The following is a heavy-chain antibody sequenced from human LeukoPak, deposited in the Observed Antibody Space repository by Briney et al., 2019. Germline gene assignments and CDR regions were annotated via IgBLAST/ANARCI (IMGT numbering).Heavy chain of an antibody. D-gene: IGHD5-24*01. Sequence: SETLSLTCTVSGGSISSYYWSWIRQPPGKGLEWIGYIYYSGSTNYNPSLKSRVTISVDTSKNQFSLKLSSVTAADTAVYYCASGIIEMAAWSVFDYWGRGTLVTVSS. CDR3: ASGIIEMAAWSVFDY. CDR1: GGSISSYY. V-gene: IGHV4-59*01. CDR2: IYYSGST. J-gene: IGHJ4*02.